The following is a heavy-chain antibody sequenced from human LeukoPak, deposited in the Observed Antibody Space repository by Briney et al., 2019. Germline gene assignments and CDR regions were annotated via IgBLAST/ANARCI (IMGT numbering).Heavy chain of an antibody. J-gene: IGHJ1*01. CDR2: TKGDDSEK. D-gene: IGHD5-18*01. CDR3: ARSGYSYALDH. Sequence: GGSLRLSCAASGFSFSTFWMSWVRQAPGKGLEWVANTKGDDSEKYYVESVQGRFTISRDNAKNSLYLHMNSLRAEDTALCYCARSGYSYALDHWGQGSLVVVSS. CDR1: GFSFSTFW. V-gene: IGHV3-7*01.